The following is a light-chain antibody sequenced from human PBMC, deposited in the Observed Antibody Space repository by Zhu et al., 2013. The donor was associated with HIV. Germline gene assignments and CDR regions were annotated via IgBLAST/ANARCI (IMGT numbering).Light chain of an antibody. Sequence: EIVMTQSPATLSVSPGERATLSCRASQSVSSNLAWYQQKPGQPPKLLIYWASTRESGVPDRFSGSGSGTAFTLTISNLQAEDVAFYYCQQYFTSPRTFGRGTKAEIK. CDR3: QQYFTSPRT. CDR1: QSVSSN. V-gene: IGKV3-15*01. J-gene: IGKJ4*02. CDR2: WAS.